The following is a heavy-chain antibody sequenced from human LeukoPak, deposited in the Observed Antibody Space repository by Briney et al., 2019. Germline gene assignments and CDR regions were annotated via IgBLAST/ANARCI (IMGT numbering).Heavy chain of an antibody. D-gene: IGHD6-19*01. CDR2: IWHDGSNK. CDR3: ARRAGYYYYCGMDV. J-gene: IGHJ6*02. Sequence: GGSLRLSCAASGFTFSSYGMHWVRQAPGKGLEWVAVIWHDGSNKYYADSVKGRFTISRDNSKNTLYLQMNSLRAEDTAVYYCARRAGYYYYCGMDVWGQGTTVTVSS. V-gene: IGHV3-33*01. CDR1: GFTFSSYG.